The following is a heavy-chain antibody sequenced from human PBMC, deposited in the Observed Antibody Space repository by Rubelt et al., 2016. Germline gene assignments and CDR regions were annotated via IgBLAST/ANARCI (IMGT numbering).Heavy chain of an antibody. V-gene: IGHV3-7*01. CDR2: IKQDGSEK. J-gene: IGHJ4*02. CDR3: ASRGIAVAGTAHY. D-gene: IGHD6-19*01. Sequence: ANIKQDGSEKYYVDSVKGRFTISRDNAKNSLYLQMNSLRAEDTAVYYCASRGIAVAGTAHYWGQGTLVTVSS.